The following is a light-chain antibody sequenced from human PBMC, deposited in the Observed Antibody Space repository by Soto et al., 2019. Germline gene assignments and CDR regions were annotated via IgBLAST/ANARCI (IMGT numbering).Light chain of an antibody. J-gene: IGKJ1*01. CDR1: QSISNY. CDR3: QQSFRTRT. CDR2: AAS. Sequence: DIPMTQSPSSLSASVGDRVTITCRASQSISNYLSWYQQKPGTAPKLLIYAASSLQSGVPSRFSGTGFGTDFTLTISSLQPEDFATYYCQQSFRTRTFGQGTKVEIK. V-gene: IGKV1-39*01.